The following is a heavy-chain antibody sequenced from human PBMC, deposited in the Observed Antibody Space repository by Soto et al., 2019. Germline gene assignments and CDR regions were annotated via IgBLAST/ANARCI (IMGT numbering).Heavy chain of an antibody. CDR3: ARAAYGYGNYYYYYGMDV. Sequence: SETLSLTCTVSGGSISSYYWSWIRQPPGKGLEWIGYIYYSGSTNYNPSLKSRVTISVDTSKNQFSLKLSSVTPADTAVYYCARAAYGYGNYYYYYGMDVWGQGTTVTVSS. V-gene: IGHV4-59*01. J-gene: IGHJ6*02. CDR2: IYYSGST. D-gene: IGHD5-18*01. CDR1: GGSISSYY.